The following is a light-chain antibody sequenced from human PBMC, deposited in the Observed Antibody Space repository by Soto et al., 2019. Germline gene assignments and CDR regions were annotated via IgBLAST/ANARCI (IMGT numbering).Light chain of an antibody. J-gene: IGLJ2*01. Sequence: QAVGAQEPSVTVSPRGTVTLTCGSSSGGDTSGHYPHWLQQKPGQAPRTLIYDTTNRHPWTPARFSGSLLGGKAALTLSGAQPEDEADYYCLLSFGSARVFGGGTKLTVL. CDR1: SGGDTSGHY. V-gene: IGLV7-46*01. CDR2: DTT. CDR3: LLSFGSARV.